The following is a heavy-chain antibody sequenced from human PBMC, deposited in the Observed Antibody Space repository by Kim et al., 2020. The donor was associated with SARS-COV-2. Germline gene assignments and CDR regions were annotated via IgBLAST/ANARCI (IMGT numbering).Heavy chain of an antibody. CDR1: GFTFINAW. D-gene: IGHD3-9*01. V-gene: IGHV3-15*01. CDR2: IKSKFASGAT. Sequence: GGSLRLSCAGSGFTFINAWMSWVRQAPGKGLEWVGRIKSKFASGATDYAAPVKGRFTLSRDDSQNTIYLQMNSLKIEDTAVYYCTTDWLLSGGEDYWGQGTLVTVSS. J-gene: IGHJ4*02. CDR3: TTDWLLSGGEDY.